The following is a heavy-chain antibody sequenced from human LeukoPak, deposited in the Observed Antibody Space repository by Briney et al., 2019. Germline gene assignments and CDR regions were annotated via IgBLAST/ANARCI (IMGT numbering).Heavy chain of an antibody. CDR2: IHHSGRT. J-gene: IGHJ6*03. Sequence: SETLSLTCAVSSYSMSSDNYCGRIRQPPGKGLEWIGSIHHSGRTYYNPSLKSRVTISVDTSKDQFSLKLSSVTAADTAVYYCARDLARESYFYYMDVWGKGTTVTVSS. CDR3: ARDLARESYFYYMDV. V-gene: IGHV4-38-2*02. CDR1: SYSMSSDNY.